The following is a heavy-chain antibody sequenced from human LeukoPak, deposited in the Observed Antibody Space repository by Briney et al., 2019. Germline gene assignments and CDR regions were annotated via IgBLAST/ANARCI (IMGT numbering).Heavy chain of an antibody. D-gene: IGHD6-13*01. V-gene: IGHV1-46*01. CDR3: ARSIAAAGDAFDI. CDR2: INPSGGST. Sequence: GASVKVSCKASGYTLTSYYMHWVRQAPGQGLEWMGKINPSGGSTSYAQKFQGWVTMTRDTSISTAYMELSRLRSDDTAVYYCARSIAAAGDAFDIWGQGTRVTVSS. CDR1: GYTLTSYY. J-gene: IGHJ3*02.